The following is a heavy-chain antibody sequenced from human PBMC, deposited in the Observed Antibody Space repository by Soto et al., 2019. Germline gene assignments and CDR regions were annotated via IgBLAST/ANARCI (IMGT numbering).Heavy chain of an antibody. CDR2: IIPIFGTA. Sequence: SVKVSCKASGGTFSSYAISCVRQAPGQGLEWMGGIIPIFGTANYAQKFQGRVTITADESTSTAYMELSSLRSEDTAVYYCANRLVAASYYYYYGMDVWGQGTTVTVPS. D-gene: IGHD2-15*01. V-gene: IGHV1-69*13. CDR3: ANRLVAASYYYYYGMDV. J-gene: IGHJ6*02. CDR1: GGTFSSYA.